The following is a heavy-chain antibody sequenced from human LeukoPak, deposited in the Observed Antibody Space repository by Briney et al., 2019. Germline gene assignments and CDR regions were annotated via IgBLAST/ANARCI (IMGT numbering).Heavy chain of an antibody. D-gene: IGHD2-15*01. CDR1: GGSTSSYY. CDR2: IYYSGST. Sequence: SETLSLTYTVSGGSTSSYYWSWIRQPPGKGLEWIGYIYYSGSTNYNPSLKSRVTISVDTSKNQFSLKLSSVTAADTAVYYCARDGGRDWGQGTLVTVSS. CDR3: ARDGGRD. V-gene: IGHV4-59*01. J-gene: IGHJ4*02.